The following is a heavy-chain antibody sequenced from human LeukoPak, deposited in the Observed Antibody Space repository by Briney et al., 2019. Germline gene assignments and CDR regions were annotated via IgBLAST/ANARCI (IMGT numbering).Heavy chain of an antibody. CDR1: GFTFSNYG. D-gene: IGHD3-3*01. V-gene: IGHV3-30*02. Sequence: GGSLRLSCAASGFTFSNYGMHWVRQAPGKGLEWVAFIRFDGTKKYYADSVKGRFTISRDNAKNSLYLQMNSLRAEDTAVYYCARGLTIFGVVTTGFPPFDYWGQGTLVTVSS. J-gene: IGHJ4*02. CDR3: ARGLTIFGVVTTGFPPFDY. CDR2: IRFDGTKK.